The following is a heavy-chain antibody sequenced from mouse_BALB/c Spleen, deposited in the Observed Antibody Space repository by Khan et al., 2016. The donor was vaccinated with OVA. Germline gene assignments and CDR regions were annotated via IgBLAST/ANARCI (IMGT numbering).Heavy chain of an antibody. D-gene: IGHD1-2*01. V-gene: IGHV1-77*01. CDR2: ISPVSGDT. Sequence: QVRLQQSGAELARPGASVKLSCKASGYTFTDYYINWVKQRTGQGLEWIGEISPVSGDTYYNEKFKGKATLTADKSSSTAYMQLSSLTSEASAVYFCARRNYFGYTCAYWGQGTLVTVSA. J-gene: IGHJ3*01. CDR3: ARRNYFGYTCAY. CDR1: GYTFTDYY.